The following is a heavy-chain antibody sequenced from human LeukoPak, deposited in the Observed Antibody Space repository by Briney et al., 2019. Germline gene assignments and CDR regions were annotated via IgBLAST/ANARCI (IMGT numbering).Heavy chain of an antibody. D-gene: IGHD5-18*01. CDR2: INPSGGST. Sequence: ASVKVSCKASGYTFTSYYIHWLRQAPGQGLEWMLLINPSGGSTRYAQKFQGRVTMTRDTSTSTVYMELSSLRSEDTAVYYCARVSGYSYGRFFDYWGQGTLVTVSS. CDR1: GYTFTSYY. J-gene: IGHJ4*02. CDR3: ARVSGYSYGRFFDY. V-gene: IGHV1-46*01.